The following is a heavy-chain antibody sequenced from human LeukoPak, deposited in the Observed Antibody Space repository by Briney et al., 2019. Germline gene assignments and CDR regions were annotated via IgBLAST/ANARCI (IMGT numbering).Heavy chain of an antibody. CDR2: IYYSGST. CDR3: ARDGLPESWTVIQSGLDV. J-gene: IGHJ6*04. V-gene: IGHV4-59*01. CDR1: GSFISCYL. D-gene: IGHD4-17*01. Sequence: DPLPSTVTAAGSFISCYLWCGIREPRGKREELIGYIYYSGSTNYKHSLKSRVTISLDTTKNQFSLQLSSVSAAGTAVYYCARDGLPESWTVIQSGLDVWGEGTPVTASS.